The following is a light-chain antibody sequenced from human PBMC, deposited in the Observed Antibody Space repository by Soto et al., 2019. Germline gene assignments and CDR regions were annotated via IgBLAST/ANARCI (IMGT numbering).Light chain of an antibody. J-gene: IGKJ5*01. CDR2: DAP. CDR3: QQYENLPT. V-gene: IGKV1-33*01. CDR1: QNINNY. Sequence: DIQLTQSPSSLAASAVDRVTITCQASQNINNYFNWYQQKPGRAPKLLIYDAPNLEAGVPSRFRRSGSGTDFTFTISRLQPEDIATYYCQQYENLPTFGQGTQLEIK.